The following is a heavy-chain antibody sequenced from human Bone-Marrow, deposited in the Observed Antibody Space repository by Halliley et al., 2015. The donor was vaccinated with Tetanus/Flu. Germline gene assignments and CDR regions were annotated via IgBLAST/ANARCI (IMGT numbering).Heavy chain of an antibody. V-gene: IGHV1-8*01. CDR1: GYTSTSCD. D-gene: IGHD3-10*01. J-gene: IGHJ5*02. Sequence: QVQLVQSGAEVKKPGASVRVSCKASGYTSTSCDINWVRQVTGQGLAWMGWMNLNTGNTGYAQKFQGRVTMTRNTSVSTAYMDRTCLRSDDTALYYFAIGNVLVCFGCFDPWGQGTLVTVSS. CDR2: MNLNTGNT. CDR3: AIGNVLVCFGCFDP.